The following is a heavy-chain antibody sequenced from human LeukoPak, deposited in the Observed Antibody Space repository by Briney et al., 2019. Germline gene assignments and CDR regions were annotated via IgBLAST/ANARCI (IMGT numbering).Heavy chain of an antibody. D-gene: IGHD5-12*01. CDR2: INHSGST. V-gene: IGHV4-34*01. CDR1: GGSFSGYY. J-gene: IGHJ4*02. CDR3: ARGPGYSRD. Sequence: SETLSLTCAVYGGSFSGYYWSWIRQPPGKGLEWIGEINHSGSTNYNPSLKSRVTISVDTSKNQFSLKLSSVTAADTAVYYCARGPGYSRDWGQGTLVTVSS.